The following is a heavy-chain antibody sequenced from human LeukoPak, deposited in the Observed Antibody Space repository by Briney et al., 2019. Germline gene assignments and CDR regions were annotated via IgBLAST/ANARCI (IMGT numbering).Heavy chain of an antibody. CDR1: GFAFSSNG. CDR3: ATGGGHCSGGNCYSGFYFGF. V-gene: IGHV3-23*01. CDR2: ISGSGHHT. J-gene: IGHJ4*02. Sequence: PGGSLRLSCAASGFAFSSNGMNWVRQAPGKGLEWVSGISGSGHHTYYADSVKGRFTISRDNSKNTLYLQMNTLRAEDTAVYYCATGGGHCSGGNCYSGFYFGFWGQGTLVTVSS. D-gene: IGHD2-15*01.